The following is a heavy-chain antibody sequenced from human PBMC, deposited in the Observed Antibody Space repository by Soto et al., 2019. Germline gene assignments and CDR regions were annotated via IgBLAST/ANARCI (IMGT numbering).Heavy chain of an antibody. V-gene: IGHV4-30-4*01. CDR1: GGSISSGDYY. J-gene: IGHJ4*02. D-gene: IGHD2-2*01. CDR2: IYYSGST. Sequence: SETLSLTCTVSGGSISSGDYYWSWIRQPPGKGLEWIGYIYYSGSTYYNPSLKSRVTISVDRSKNQFSLKLSSVTAADTAVYYCARGYCISTSSPFDYWGQGTLVTVSS. CDR3: ARGYCISTSSPFDY.